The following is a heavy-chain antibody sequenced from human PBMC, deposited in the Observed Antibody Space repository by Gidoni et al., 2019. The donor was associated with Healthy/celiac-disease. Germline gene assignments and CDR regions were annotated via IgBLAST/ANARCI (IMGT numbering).Heavy chain of an antibody. CDR1: GFTFGDYA. V-gene: IGHV3-49*03. CDR3: SRDGLRSPRGSYRPSYDY. Sequence: EVQLVESGGALVQPGRSLRLSCTASGFTFGDYATTWFRQAPGKGLELVGFIRGRGDGGTTENAASVKGRFAISRDDSKSIAYLQMNSLETEETAIYYCSRDGLRSPRGSYRPSYDYWGQGTLVTVSS. D-gene: IGHD3-16*02. CDR2: IRGRGDGGTT. J-gene: IGHJ4*02.